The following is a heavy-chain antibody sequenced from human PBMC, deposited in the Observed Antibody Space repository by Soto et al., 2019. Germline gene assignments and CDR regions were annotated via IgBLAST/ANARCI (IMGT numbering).Heavy chain of an antibody. CDR3: ARGGRRYSDGYNRWGDYYYYYGMDV. CDR1: GGSFSGYY. D-gene: IGHD5-18*01. CDR2: ITHSGST. V-gene: IGHV4-34*01. Sequence: WETLSLTCAVYGGSFSGYYWSWIRQPRGKGLEWIGEITHSGSTNYNPSLKSRVTISVDTSKNQFSVNLTSVTAADTAVYYCARGGRRYSDGYNRWGDYYYYYGMDVGGKGTTVT. J-gene: IGHJ6*04.